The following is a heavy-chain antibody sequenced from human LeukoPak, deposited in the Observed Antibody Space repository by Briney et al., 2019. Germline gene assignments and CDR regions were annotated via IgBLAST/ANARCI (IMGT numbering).Heavy chain of an antibody. CDR3: ARVNDYGDYHDY. Sequence: ASVKVSCKASGGTFSSYAISWVRQAPGQGLEWMGRIIPIFGIANYAQKFQGRVTITPDKSTSTAYMELSSLRSEDTAVYYRARVNDYGDYHDYWGQGTLVTVSS. CDR1: GGTFSSYA. CDR2: IIPIFGIA. V-gene: IGHV1-69*04. D-gene: IGHD4-17*01. J-gene: IGHJ4*02.